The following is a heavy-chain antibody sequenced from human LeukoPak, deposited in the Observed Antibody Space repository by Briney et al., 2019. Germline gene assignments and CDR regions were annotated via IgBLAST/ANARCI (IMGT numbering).Heavy chain of an antibody. Sequence: GGSLRLSCAASGLTFSSYAMSWVRQAPGKGLEWVSAISGSGGSTYYADSVKGRFTISRDNSKNTLYLQMNSLRAEDTAVYYCAKDLRSGYYYDYFDYWGQGTLVTVSS. D-gene: IGHD3-22*01. V-gene: IGHV3-23*01. J-gene: IGHJ4*02. CDR3: AKDLRSGYYYDYFDY. CDR1: GLTFSSYA. CDR2: ISGSGGST.